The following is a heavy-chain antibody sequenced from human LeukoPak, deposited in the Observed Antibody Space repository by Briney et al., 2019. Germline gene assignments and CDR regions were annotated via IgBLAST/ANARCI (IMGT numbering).Heavy chain of an antibody. V-gene: IGHV3-7*01. CDR3: ARSLWPADY. CDR2: IKQDGSDK. CDR1: GFTFSDYW. J-gene: IGHJ4*02. D-gene: IGHD3-10*01. Sequence: PGGSLRLSCAASGFTFSDYWMSWVRQAPGEGLEWVADIKQDGSDKKYVDSVKGRFTISRDNAKKSLYLQMDSLRAEDTAVYYCARSLWPADYWGQGTLVTVSS.